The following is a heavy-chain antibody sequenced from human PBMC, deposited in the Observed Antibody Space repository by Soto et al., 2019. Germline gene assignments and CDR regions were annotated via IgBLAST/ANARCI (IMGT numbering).Heavy chain of an antibody. CDR2: ISSSSSYI. Sequence: EVQLVESGGGLVKPGGSLRLSCAASGFTFSSYSMNWVRQAPGKGLEWVSSISSSSSYIYYADSVKGRITISSDNAKNSLYLQMNSLRAEDTAVYYCAGRDTAIGSDLDYWGQGTLVTVSS. CDR1: GFTFSSYS. V-gene: IGHV3-21*01. CDR3: AGRDTAIGSDLDY. J-gene: IGHJ4*02. D-gene: IGHD5-18*01.